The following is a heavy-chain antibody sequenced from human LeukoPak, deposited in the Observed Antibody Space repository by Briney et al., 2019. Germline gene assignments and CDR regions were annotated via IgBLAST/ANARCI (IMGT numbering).Heavy chain of an antibody. CDR2: INPSGGST. Sequence: ASVKVSCKASGYTFTSYYMHWVRQAPGQGLEWMGIINPSGGSTSYAQKFQGRVTMTRDTSTSTVYMELSSLRSEDTAVYYRAREETTVIYFDYWGQGTLVTVSS. CDR3: AREETTVIYFDY. V-gene: IGHV1-46*01. J-gene: IGHJ4*02. D-gene: IGHD4-17*01. CDR1: GYTFTSYY.